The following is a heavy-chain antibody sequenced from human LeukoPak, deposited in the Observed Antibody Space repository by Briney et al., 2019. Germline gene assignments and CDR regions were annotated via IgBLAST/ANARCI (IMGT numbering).Heavy chain of an antibody. J-gene: IGHJ6*03. CDR1: GGSISSSSYY. V-gene: IGHV4-61*05. CDR3: ARRGRRRQRYSAFDYDQDNFYYYIDV. CDR2: MFNSGST. D-gene: IGHD5-12*01. Sequence: PSETLSLTCTVSGGSISSSSYYWGWIRQPPGKGLEWIGNMFNSGSTNYNPSLRSRVTISVDTSRNQFSLRLSSVTAADTAIYYCARRGRRRQRYSAFDYDQDNFYYYIDVWGKGTTVTVSS.